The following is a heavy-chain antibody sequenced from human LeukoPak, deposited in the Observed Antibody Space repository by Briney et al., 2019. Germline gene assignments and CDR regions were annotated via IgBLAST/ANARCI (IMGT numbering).Heavy chain of an antibody. J-gene: IGHJ5*02. CDR1: GGSISGYY. D-gene: IGHD3-9*01. CDR3: ARGFDGVAGWFDP. Sequence: SETLSLTCTISGGSISGYYWSWIRQSPGKGLEWIAYISVRGSTKYNLSLKSRVTISVDTSKNQFSLKLSDVIAADTAVYYCARGFDGVAGWFDPWGQGTLVTVSS. CDR2: ISVRGST. V-gene: IGHV4-59*01.